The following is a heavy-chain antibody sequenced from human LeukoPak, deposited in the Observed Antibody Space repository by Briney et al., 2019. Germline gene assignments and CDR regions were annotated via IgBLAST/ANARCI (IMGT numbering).Heavy chain of an antibody. Sequence: GSLRLSCAASGFTFSSYWMSWVRQAPGKGLEWVANIKQDGSEKYYADSVKGRFTISRDNAKNSLYLQMNSLRAEDTAVYYCARDNKAYSSGWDEGASWFDYWGQGTLVTVSS. J-gene: IGHJ4*02. CDR3: ARDNKAYSSGWDEGASWFDY. CDR2: IKQDGSEK. V-gene: IGHV3-7*01. CDR1: GFTFSSYW. D-gene: IGHD6-19*01.